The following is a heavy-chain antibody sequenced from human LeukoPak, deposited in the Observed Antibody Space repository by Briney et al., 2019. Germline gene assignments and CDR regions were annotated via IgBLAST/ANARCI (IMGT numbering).Heavy chain of an antibody. V-gene: IGHV1-3*01. CDR2: INAGNGNT. D-gene: IGHD5-18*01. J-gene: IGHJ4*02. CDR1: GYTFTSYA. Sequence: ASVKVSCKASGYTFTSYAMHWVRQAPGQRLEWMGWINAGNGNTKYSQKFQGRVTITRDTSASTAYMELSSLRSEDTAVYYCARDRRIQLWLLDYWGQGTLVTVSS. CDR3: ARDRRIQLWLLDY.